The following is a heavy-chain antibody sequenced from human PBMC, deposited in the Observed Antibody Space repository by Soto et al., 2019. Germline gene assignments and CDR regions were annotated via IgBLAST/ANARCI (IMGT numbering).Heavy chain of an antibody. CDR1: GASINSNNYY. Sequence: ETLSLSCPVSGASINSNNYYWAWIRQPPGKGLAWIASIYYDGSTYYNPSLKSRVSISVDTSKNHFSLKLSSATAADTAVYYCAKVVVAATRHTDFDSWGQGTLVTVSS. CDR3: AKVVVAATRHTDFDS. V-gene: IGHV4-39*02. CDR2: IYYDGST. D-gene: IGHD2-15*01. J-gene: IGHJ4*02.